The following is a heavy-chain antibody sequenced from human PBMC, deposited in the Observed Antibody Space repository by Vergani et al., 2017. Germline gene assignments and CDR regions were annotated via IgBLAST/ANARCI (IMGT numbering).Heavy chain of an antibody. CDR2: ISAYNGNT. D-gene: IGHD6-13*01. V-gene: IGHV1-18*01. CDR3: ARRSSSWLRGDYYGMDV. Sequence: QVQLVQSGAEVKKPGASVKVSCKASGYTFTSYGISWVLQAPGQGLEWMGWISAYNGNTNYAQKLQGRFTMTTDTSTSTAYMELRCLRSDDTAVYYCARRSSSWLRGDYYGMDVWGQGTTVTVSS. J-gene: IGHJ6*02. CDR1: GYTFTSYG.